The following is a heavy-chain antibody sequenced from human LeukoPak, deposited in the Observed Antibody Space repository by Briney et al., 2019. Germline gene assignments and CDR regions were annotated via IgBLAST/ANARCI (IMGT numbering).Heavy chain of an antibody. V-gene: IGHV3-23*01. CDR2: ISGSGGST. J-gene: IGHJ3*02. Sequence: GGSLRLSCAASGFTLSSYAMSWVRQAPGKGLEWVSAISGSGGSTYYADSVKGRFTISRDNSKNTLYLQMNSLRAEDTAVYYCAKRERGLRITMVRGEGDDAFDIWGQGTMVTVSS. D-gene: IGHD3-10*01. CDR3: AKRERGLRITMVRGEGDDAFDI. CDR1: GFTLSSYA.